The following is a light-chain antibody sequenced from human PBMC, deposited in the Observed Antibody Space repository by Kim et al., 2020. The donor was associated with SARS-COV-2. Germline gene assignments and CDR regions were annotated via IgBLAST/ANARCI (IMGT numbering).Light chain of an antibody. Sequence: AAVRNRLSMACRTSQDISSSFAWYQQRRGKATNLLIYDASTLQSGVPSRFSGSGSGTECALTISSLQPEDFATDYCQQLNYNPLTSGGGTEVEIK. V-gene: IGKV1-9*01. J-gene: IGKJ4*02. CDR1: QDISSS. CDR3: QQLNYNPLT. CDR2: DAS.